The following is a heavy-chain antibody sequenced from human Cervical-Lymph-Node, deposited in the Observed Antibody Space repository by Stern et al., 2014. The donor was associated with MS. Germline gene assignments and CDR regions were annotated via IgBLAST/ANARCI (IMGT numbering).Heavy chain of an antibody. CDR1: GFTFSRSW. D-gene: IGHD3-9*01. V-gene: IGHV3-74*01. CDR2: ISNDGSAT. J-gene: IGHJ4*02. Sequence: EVQLVESGGGLVQPGGSLRLSCAASGFTFSRSWMHWVRQAPGAGLVWVSYISNDGSATYYADSVKGRFTISRDNAKNTLYLQMNSLTADDTAVYYCARDLDPGLSDNWGPGSLVTVPS. CDR3: ARDLDPGLSDN.